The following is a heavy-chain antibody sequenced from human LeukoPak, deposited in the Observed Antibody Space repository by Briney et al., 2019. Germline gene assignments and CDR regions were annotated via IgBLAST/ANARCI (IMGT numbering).Heavy chain of an antibody. CDR3: ARLRGYSYGTRGYYFDY. V-gene: IGHV4-34*01. J-gene: IGHJ4*02. Sequence: SETLSLTCAVYGGSFSGYYWSWIRQPPGMGLEWIGEINHSGSTNYNPSLKSRVTISVDTSKNQFSLKLSSVTAADTAVYYCARLRGYSYGTRGYYFDYWGQGTLVTVSS. CDR2: INHSGST. CDR1: GGSFSGYY. D-gene: IGHD5-18*01.